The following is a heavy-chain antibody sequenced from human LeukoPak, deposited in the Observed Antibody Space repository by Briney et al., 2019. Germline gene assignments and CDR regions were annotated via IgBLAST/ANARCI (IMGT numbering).Heavy chain of an antibody. D-gene: IGHD6-19*01. J-gene: IGHJ3*02. CDR1: GGTFSSYA. CDR3: ARVRERQWLAGGDAFDI. CDR2: IIPIFGTA. V-gene: IGHV1-69*01. Sequence: SVKVSCKASGGTFSSYAISWVRQAPGQGLEWMGGIIPIFGTANYAQKFQGRVTITADESTSTAYMELSSLRSEDTAVYYCARVRERQWLAGGDAFDIWGQGTMVTVSS.